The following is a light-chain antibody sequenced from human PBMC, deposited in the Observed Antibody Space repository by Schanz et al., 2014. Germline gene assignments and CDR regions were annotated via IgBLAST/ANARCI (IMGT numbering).Light chain of an antibody. V-gene: IGKV3-20*01. CDR2: GAS. Sequence: EIVLTQSPDTLSLSPGERATLSCRASQSVSNSYLAWYQQKPGQAPRLLIHGASSRATGIPDRFSGSGAGTDFTLTISRLEPEDFAVYYCQQYGSSPSTFGQGTKVEI. J-gene: IGKJ1*01. CDR3: QQYGSSPST. CDR1: QSVSNSY.